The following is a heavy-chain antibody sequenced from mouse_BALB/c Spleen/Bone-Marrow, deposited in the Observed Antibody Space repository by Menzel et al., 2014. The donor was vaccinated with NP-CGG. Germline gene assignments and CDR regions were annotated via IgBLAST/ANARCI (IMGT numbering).Heavy chain of an antibody. CDR1: GFTFSNYW. CDR2: IRLKSNNYAT. J-gene: IGHJ4*01. V-gene: IGHV6-6*02. CDR3: RGRGRGYAMDY. Sequence: EVKLEESGGGLVQPGGSMKLSCVASGFTFSNYWMNWVRQSPEKGLEWVAEIRLKSNNYATHYAESVKGRFTISRDDSKSGVCLQRNKLRGEDAGIYCCRGRGRGYAMDYWGQGTSVTVSS.